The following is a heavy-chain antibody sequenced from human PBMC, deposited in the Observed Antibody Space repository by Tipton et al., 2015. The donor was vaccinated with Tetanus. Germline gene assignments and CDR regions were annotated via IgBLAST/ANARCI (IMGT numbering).Heavy chain of an antibody. D-gene: IGHD4-11*01. V-gene: IGHV4-61*03. J-gene: IGHJ3*02. CDR2: VSYSGRT. CDR1: GASVRAGDYS. Sequence: TLSLTCTVSGASVRAGDYSWNWIRQPPGKGLEWLAYVSYSGRTNSNYFLKSRITVSQDASKNHFSLRLTSVTAADTAVYYCARNVYTVTNDAFDIWGHGTLVNVSS. CDR3: ARNVYTVTNDAFDI.